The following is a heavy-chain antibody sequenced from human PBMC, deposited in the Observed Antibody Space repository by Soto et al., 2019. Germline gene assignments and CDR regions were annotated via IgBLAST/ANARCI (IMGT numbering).Heavy chain of an antibody. CDR1: GGSISSSSYY. Sequence: SETMCLTCTVAGGSISSSSYYWGWIRQPPGKGLEWIGSIYYSGSTYYNPSLKSRVTISVDTSKNQFSLKLSSVTAADTAVYYCARSTTGIIIWFDPWGQGTLVTVSS. V-gene: IGHV4-39*01. CDR2: IYYSGST. J-gene: IGHJ5*02. D-gene: IGHD4-17*01. CDR3: ARSTTGIIIWFDP.